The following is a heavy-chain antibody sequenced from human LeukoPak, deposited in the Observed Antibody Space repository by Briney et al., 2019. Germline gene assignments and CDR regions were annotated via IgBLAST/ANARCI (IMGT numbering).Heavy chain of an antibody. V-gene: IGHV3-21*01. CDR1: GFTFSSYS. Sequence: GGSLRLSCAASGFTFSSYSMNWVRQAPGKGLEWVSPISSSSSYIYYADSVKGRFTISRDNAKNSLYLQMNSLRAEDTAVYYCASTIVPPYYDFWSGYYPLDYWGQGTLVTVSS. CDR2: ISSSSSYI. D-gene: IGHD3-3*01. J-gene: IGHJ4*02. CDR3: ASTIVPPYYDFWSGYYPLDY.